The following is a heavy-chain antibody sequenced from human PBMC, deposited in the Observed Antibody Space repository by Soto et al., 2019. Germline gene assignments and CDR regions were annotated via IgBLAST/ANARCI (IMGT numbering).Heavy chain of an antibody. J-gene: IGHJ4*02. CDR1: GSRFSNYV. Sequence: SVKISCKVSGSRFSNYVISWVRQAPGHGLEWLGRIIPIFNSTKYAQSFQGRVTITADKSTSTASLELSSLRSDDTAVYYCAREGRGKKAGYNGLVSLGYWGEGTLVTVSS. V-gene: IGHV1-69*06. D-gene: IGHD2-2*02. CDR2: IIPIFNST. CDR3: AREGRGKKAGYNGLVSLGY.